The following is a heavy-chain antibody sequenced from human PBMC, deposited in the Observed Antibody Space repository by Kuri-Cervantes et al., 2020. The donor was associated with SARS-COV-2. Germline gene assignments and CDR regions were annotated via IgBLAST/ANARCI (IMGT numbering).Heavy chain of an antibody. CDR3: AKTTMVQGVIISGWIDY. CDR2: IYSGGST. V-gene: IGHV3-53*01. CDR1: GFTVSSNY. J-gene: IGHJ4*02. Sequence: GESLKISCAASGFTVSSNYMSWVRQAPGKGLEWVSVIYSGGSTYYADSVKGRFTISRDNSKNTLYLQMNSLRAEDTAVYYCAKTTMVQGVIISGWIDYWGQGTLVTVSS. D-gene: IGHD3-10*01.